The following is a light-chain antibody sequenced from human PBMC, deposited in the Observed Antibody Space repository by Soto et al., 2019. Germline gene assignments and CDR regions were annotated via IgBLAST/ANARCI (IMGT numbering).Light chain of an antibody. CDR3: QQLNSYPWT. J-gene: IGKJ1*01. CDR2: AAS. V-gene: IGKV1-9*01. Sequence: DIQLTQSPSFLSASVGDRVTITCRASQGISSYLAWYQQKPGKAPKLLIYAASTLQSGVPSRFIGSGSGTEFTLTISSLQPEDFATYYCQQLNSYPWTFGQGAKVEIK. CDR1: QGISSY.